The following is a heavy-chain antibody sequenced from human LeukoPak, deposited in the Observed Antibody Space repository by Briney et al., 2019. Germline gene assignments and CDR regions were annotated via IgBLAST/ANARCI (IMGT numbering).Heavy chain of an antibody. CDR2: INHSGST. CDR1: GGSFSGCY. Sequence: SETLSLTCAVYGGSFSGCYWSWIRQPPGKGLEWIGEINHSGSTNYNPSLKSRVTISVDTSKNQFSLKLSSVTAADTAVYYCARVSTTVIYYYYYMDVWGKGTTVTVSS. V-gene: IGHV4-34*01. J-gene: IGHJ6*03. D-gene: IGHD4-17*01. CDR3: ARVSTTVIYYYYYMDV.